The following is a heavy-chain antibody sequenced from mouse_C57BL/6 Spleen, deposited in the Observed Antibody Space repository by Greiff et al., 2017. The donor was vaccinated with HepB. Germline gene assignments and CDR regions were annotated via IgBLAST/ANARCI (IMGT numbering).Heavy chain of an antibody. J-gene: IGHJ4*01. CDR2: INPSSGYT. D-gene: IGHD1-1*01. Sequence: VQLQQSGAELSRPGAPVKMSSKASGYTFTSYTLHWVNPRPGQGLEWIGYINPSSGYTKYNQKFKDKTTLAADKSSSTAYMQLSSLTSEDSAVYYSARRINYGSMDYCGQGTSVTVSS. CDR3: ARRINYGSMDY. CDR1: GYTFTSYT. V-gene: IGHV1-4*01.